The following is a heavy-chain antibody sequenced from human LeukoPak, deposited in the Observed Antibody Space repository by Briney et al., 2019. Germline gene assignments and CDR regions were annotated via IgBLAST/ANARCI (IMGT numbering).Heavy chain of an antibody. Sequence: SVKVSCKASGGTFSSYAISWVRQAPGQGLEWMGGIIPIFGTANSAQKFQGRVTITADESTSTAYVELSSLRSEDTPVYYCARDRAPGYCSSTSCYYYYYGMDVWGQGTTVTVSS. V-gene: IGHV1-69*13. CDR3: ARDRAPGYCSSTSCYYYYYGMDV. CDR2: IIPIFGTA. D-gene: IGHD2-2*01. J-gene: IGHJ6*02. CDR1: GGTFSSYA.